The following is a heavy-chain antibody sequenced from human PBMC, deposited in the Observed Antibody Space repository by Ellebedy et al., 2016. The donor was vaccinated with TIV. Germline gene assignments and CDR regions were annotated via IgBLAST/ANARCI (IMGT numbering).Heavy chain of an antibody. CDR3: AGSASWYLEFDF. CDR1: EFTVGSNY. V-gene: IGHV3-53*01. J-gene: IGHJ4*02. D-gene: IGHD6-13*01. CDR2: IDSDGGT. Sequence: GESLKISCVASEFTVGSNYMSWVRQAPGKGLEWVSIIDSDGGTYYADSVKGRFTISRDGSKNTLYLQMNSLRAEDTAVYYCAGSASWYLEFDFWGQGTLVTVSS.